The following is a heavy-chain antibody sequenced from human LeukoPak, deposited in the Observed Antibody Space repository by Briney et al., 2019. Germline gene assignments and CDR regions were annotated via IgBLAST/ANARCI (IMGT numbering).Heavy chain of an antibody. CDR2: INAGNGNT. Sequence: ASVKVSCKASGYTFTSYAMHWVRQAPGQRLEWMGWINAGNGNTKYSQKFQGRVTITRDTSASTAYMELSSLRSEDTAVYYCARDRRITMVRELDYWGQGTLVTVSS. CDR3: ARDRRITMVRELDY. J-gene: IGHJ4*02. CDR1: GYTFTSYA. V-gene: IGHV1-3*01. D-gene: IGHD3-10*01.